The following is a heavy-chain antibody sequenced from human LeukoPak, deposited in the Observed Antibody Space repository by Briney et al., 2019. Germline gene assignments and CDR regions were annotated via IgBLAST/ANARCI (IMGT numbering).Heavy chain of an antibody. Sequence: GGSLRLSCTASGFTFSTLAMSWVRQAPGKGLEWVTSISSRGDDTSYADSVKGRFTISRDNSKNTLYLQLNSLRVDDAAINYCAKHRRSTLVTAYFDSWGQGTLVTVSS. CDR3: AKHRRSTLVTAYFDS. CDR2: ISSRGDDT. CDR1: GFTFSTLA. J-gene: IGHJ4*02. D-gene: IGHD2-21*02. V-gene: IGHV3-23*01.